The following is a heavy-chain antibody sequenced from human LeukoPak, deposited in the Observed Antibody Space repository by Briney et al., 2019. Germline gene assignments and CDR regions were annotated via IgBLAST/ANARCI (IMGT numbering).Heavy chain of an antibody. V-gene: IGHV3-23*01. CDR3: AKQVAPYYYDSSGYYYDY. CDR2: ISGSGGST. J-gene: IGHJ4*02. CDR1: GFTFSSYA. D-gene: IGHD3-22*01. Sequence: GGSLRLSCAASGFTFSSYAMSWVRQAPGKGLEWVSAISGSGGSTYYADSVKGRFTISRGNSKNTLYLQMNSLRAEDTAVYYCAKQVAPYYYDSSGYYYDYWGQGTLVTVSS.